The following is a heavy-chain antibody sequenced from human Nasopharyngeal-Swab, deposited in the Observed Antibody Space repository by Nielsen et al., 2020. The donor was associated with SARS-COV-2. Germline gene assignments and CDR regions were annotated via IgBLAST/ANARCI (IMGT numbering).Heavy chain of an antibody. CDR1: GYTFTSYA. V-gene: IGHV1-18*01. J-gene: IGHJ4*02. D-gene: IGHD4-17*01. Sequence: ASVKVSCKASGYTFTSYAMNWVRQAPGQGLEWMGWISAYNGNTNYAQKLQGRVTMTTDTPTSTAYMELRSLRSDDTAVYYCARDVTTVTTPYFDYWGQGTLVTVSS. CDR2: ISAYNGNT. CDR3: ARDVTTVTTPYFDY.